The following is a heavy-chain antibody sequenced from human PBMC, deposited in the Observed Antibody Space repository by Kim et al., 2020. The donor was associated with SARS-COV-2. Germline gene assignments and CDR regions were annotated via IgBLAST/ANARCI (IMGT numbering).Heavy chain of an antibody. D-gene: IGHD3-10*01. CDR3: AKGGFGEFHMSFDY. Sequence: SPSFQGQVTISADKSISTAFLQWSSLKASDTAMYYCAKGGFGEFHMSFDYWGQGTLVTVSS. J-gene: IGHJ4*02. V-gene: IGHV5-51*01.